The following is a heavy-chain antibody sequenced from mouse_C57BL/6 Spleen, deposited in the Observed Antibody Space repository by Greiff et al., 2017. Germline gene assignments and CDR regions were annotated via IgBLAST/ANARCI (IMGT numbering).Heavy chain of an antibody. D-gene: IGHD1-1*01. CDR3: TRSRYYGSLDY. CDR1: GYTFTDYE. Sequence: VQLQQSGAELVRPGASVTLSCKASGYTFTDYEMHWVKQTPVHGLEWIGAIDPETGGTAYNQKFKGQAILTADKSSSTAYMELRSLTSEDSAVYYCTRSRYYGSLDYWGQGTTLTVSS. CDR2: IDPETGGT. J-gene: IGHJ2*01. V-gene: IGHV1-15*01.